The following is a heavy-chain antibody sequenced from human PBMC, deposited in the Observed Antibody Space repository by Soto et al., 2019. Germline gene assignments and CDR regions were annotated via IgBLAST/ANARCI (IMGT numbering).Heavy chain of an antibody. Sequence: SETLSLTCGVYGGSFSGYQWNWIRQSPGQGLEWIGEINHSGTTKYNPSPESRINLSVDTSKKQFSLKMFSVTAADTAIYYCARGWRFDPWGQGTQVTVSS. V-gene: IGHV4-34*01. D-gene: IGHD1-1*01. CDR2: INHSGTT. CDR1: GGSFSGYQ. CDR3: ARGWRFDP. J-gene: IGHJ5*02.